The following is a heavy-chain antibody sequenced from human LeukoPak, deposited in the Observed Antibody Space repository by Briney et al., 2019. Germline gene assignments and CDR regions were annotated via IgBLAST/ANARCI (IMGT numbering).Heavy chain of an antibody. CDR2: ISGYNGNT. V-gene: IGHV1-18*01. Sequence: ASVKVSCKASGYTFTIHGISWVRRAPGQGLEWMGWISGYNGNTDYAQNLQDRVTMTTDTSTTTAYMELRSLRSDDTAVYYCARTSSGWYLGDYWGQGTLVTVSS. CDR3: ARTSSGWYLGDY. J-gene: IGHJ4*02. CDR1: GYTFTIHG. D-gene: IGHD6-19*01.